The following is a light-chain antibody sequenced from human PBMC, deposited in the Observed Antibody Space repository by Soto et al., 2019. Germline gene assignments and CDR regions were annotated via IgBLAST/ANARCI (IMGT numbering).Light chain of an antibody. CDR2: GAS. CDR3: QQYNNWPPWT. J-gene: IGKJ1*01. V-gene: IGKV3-15*01. CDR1: QSVGTS. Sequence: IVMTQSPATLSVSPGERATLSCRASQSVGTSLAWYQQKLGQAPRLLIYGASTRATDVPVRFSGSGSGTEFTLTIISLQSEDFALYYCQQYNNWPPWTFGQGTKVEIK.